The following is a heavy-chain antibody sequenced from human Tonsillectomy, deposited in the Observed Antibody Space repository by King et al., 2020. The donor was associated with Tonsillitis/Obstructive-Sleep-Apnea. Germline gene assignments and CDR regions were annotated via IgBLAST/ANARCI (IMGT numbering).Heavy chain of an antibody. V-gene: IGHV3-49*04. D-gene: IGHD5-18*01. CDR3: TRPIQLWSANDY. CDR2: IRSKANGGTT. J-gene: IGHJ4*02. CDR1: GFTLGDYA. Sequence: VQLVESGGGLVQPGRSLRLSCTASGFTLGDYAMSWVGRAPGKGLGGVGFIRSKANGGTTEYAASVKGRFIISRDDSKSIAYLQMNSLKTEDTAVYYCTRPIQLWSANDYWGQGTLVTVSS.